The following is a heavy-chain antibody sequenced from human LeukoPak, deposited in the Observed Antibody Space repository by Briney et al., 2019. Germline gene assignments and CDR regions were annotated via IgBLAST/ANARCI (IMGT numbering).Heavy chain of an antibody. Sequence: SETLSLTCAVYGGSFSGYYWSWIRQPPGKGLEWIGEINHSGSTNYNPSLKSRVTISVDTSKNQFSLKLSSVTAADTAVYYCAREFPYYYGSGNWFDPWGQGTLVTVSS. CDR1: GGSFSGYY. J-gene: IGHJ5*02. V-gene: IGHV4-34*01. CDR3: AREFPYYYGSGNWFDP. CDR2: INHSGST. D-gene: IGHD3-10*01.